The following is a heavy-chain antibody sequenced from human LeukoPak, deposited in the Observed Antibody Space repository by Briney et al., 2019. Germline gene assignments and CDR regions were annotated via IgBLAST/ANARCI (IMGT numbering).Heavy chain of an antibody. CDR2: ISSSGSTI. Sequence: GGSLRLSCAASGFTFSDYYMSWIRQAPGKGLEWVSYISSSGSTIYYADSVKGRFTISRDNSKNTLYLQMNSLRAEDTAVYYCAGGESNYGYFDYWGQGTLVTVSS. V-gene: IGHV3-11*01. D-gene: IGHD3-10*01. CDR3: AGGESNYGYFDY. J-gene: IGHJ4*02. CDR1: GFTFSDYY.